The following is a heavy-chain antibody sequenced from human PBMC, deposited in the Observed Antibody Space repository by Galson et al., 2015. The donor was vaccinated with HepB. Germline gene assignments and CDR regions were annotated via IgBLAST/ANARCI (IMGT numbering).Heavy chain of an antibody. Sequence: SLRLSCAASGFTFSDYYMSWIRQAPGKGLEWVSYICSSGSTIYYADSVKGRFTISRDNAKNSLYLQMNSLRAEDTAVYYCARERAAESIAARPGYYYYGMDVWGQGTTVTVSS. CDR3: ARERAAESIAARPGYYYYGMDV. V-gene: IGHV3-11*01. D-gene: IGHD6-6*01. CDR2: ICSSGSTI. J-gene: IGHJ6*02. CDR1: GFTFSDYY.